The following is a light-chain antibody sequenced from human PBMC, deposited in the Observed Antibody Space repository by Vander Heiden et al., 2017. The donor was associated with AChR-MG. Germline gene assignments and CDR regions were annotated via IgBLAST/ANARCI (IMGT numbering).Light chain of an antibody. Sequence: SSELTQDPAVSVALGQTVRITCQGDSLRSHYGSWYRQKPGQAPLLVSYSKDNRPSGIPDRFSGSNSGNTASLTITGAQAEDEADYYCQSRDYPGNHVVFGGGTKLSVL. V-gene: IGLV3-19*01. CDR2: SKD. J-gene: IGLJ2*01. CDR3: QSRDYPGNHVV. CDR1: SLRSHY.